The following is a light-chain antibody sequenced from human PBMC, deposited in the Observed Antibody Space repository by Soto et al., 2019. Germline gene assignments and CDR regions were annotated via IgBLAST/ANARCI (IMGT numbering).Light chain of an antibody. Sequence: IQLTQSPSSLSASVGDRVTITCRASQNITIYLAWYQQKPGEAPNPLIHTASTLHGGVPSRFSGSGSGTEFTLTISSLQPDDFATYYCQQTYSTPLTFGGGTKVDI. J-gene: IGKJ4*01. CDR3: QQTYSTPLT. CDR2: TAS. CDR1: QNITIY. V-gene: IGKV1-9*01.